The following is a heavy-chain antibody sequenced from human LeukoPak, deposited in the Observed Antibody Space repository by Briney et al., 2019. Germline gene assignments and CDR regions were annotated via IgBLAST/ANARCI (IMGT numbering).Heavy chain of an antibody. CDR2: INQDGSDK. V-gene: IGHV3-7*01. D-gene: IGHD3-10*01. Sequence: RSGGSLRLSCAASGFSLSNYWMNWVRQAPGKGLEWVANINQDGSDKYYVDSVMGRFTISKDNAKNSVYLQMNSLRPEDTAIYYCAWYGVTHGLDVWGQGTTVTVSS. J-gene: IGHJ6*02. CDR1: GFSLSNYW. CDR3: AWYGVTHGLDV.